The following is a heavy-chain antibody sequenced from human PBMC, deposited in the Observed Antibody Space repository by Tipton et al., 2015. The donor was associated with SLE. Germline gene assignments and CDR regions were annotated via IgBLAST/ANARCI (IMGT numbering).Heavy chain of an antibody. Sequence: TLSLTCTISNGSISTYYWNWIRQFPGKGLEWIGFFYYSGSTSYNPSLKSRVTISLDKSKNQFSLKLSSVTAADTAVYYCARGGTVFGVVLNWFDPWGQGTLVTVSS. V-gene: IGHV4-59*01. CDR2: FYYSGST. CDR1: NGSISTYY. CDR3: ARGGTVFGVVLNWFDP. D-gene: IGHD3-3*01. J-gene: IGHJ5*02.